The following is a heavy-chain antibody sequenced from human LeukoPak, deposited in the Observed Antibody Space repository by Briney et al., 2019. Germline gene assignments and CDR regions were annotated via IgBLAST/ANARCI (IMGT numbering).Heavy chain of an antibody. V-gene: IGHV3-7*03. D-gene: IGHD1-1*01. J-gene: IGHJ4*02. Sequence: GGSLRLSCTVSGFSFSNYWMSWVRQAPGKGLEWMANMNQDETETNYVDSVKGRFIISRDNAENSLFLRMNSLRVEDTAMYYCARVRSPPEDNSNYRPVDYWGQGILVTVSS. CDR2: MNQDETET. CDR3: ARVRSPPEDNSNYRPVDY. CDR1: GFSFSNYW.